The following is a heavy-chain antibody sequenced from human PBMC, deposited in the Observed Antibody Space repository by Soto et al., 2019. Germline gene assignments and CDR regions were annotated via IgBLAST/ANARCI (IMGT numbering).Heavy chain of an antibody. CDR1: GFTFSSYS. CDR3: ARGSYYYGSGSYYSYFDY. D-gene: IGHD3-10*01. J-gene: IGHJ4*02. CDR2: ISSSSSTI. V-gene: IGHV3-48*01. Sequence: GGSLRLSCAASGFTFSSYSMNWVRQAPGKGLEWVSYISSSSSTIYYADSVKGRFTISRDNAKNSLYLQMNSLRAEDTAVYYCARGSYYYGSGSYYSYFDYWGQGTRFAVSS.